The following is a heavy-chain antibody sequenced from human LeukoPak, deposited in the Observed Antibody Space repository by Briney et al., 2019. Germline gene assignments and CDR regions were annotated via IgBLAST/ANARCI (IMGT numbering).Heavy chain of an antibody. CDR1: GYSISTSYY. D-gene: IGHD4-17*01. J-gene: IGHJ4*02. Sequence: SETLSFTCTVSGYSISTSYYWGWIRQPPGKGLEWIGSIYHSGNTYYNPSLKSRVTISVDTSKNQFSLKLNSVTAADTAVYYCARAGYGDSDFDYWGQGTLVTVSS. CDR2: IYHSGNT. CDR3: ARAGYGDSDFDY. V-gene: IGHV4-38-2*02.